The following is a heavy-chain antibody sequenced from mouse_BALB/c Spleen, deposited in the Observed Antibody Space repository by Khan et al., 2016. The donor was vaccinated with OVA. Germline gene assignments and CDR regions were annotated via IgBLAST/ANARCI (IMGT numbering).Heavy chain of an antibody. J-gene: IGHJ2*01. V-gene: IGHV1-4*01. CDR2: INPSIAYT. CDR1: GYTFVNYW. CDR3: ARRCLRWNFDY. Sequence: QVQLKQSGAELATPGASVKMSCKASGYTFVNYWILWVSQRPGQGLEWIGYINPSIAYTENNQNFKDKATLTADKSSSIAYMQLNSQTSEDSVVYYRARRCLRWNFDYWGQGTTLTVSS. D-gene: IGHD1-1*01.